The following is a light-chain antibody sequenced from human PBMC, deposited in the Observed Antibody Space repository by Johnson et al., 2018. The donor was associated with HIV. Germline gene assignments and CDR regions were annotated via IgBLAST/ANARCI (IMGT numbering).Light chain of an antibody. CDR1: SSNIGNNY. CDR2: ENN. V-gene: IGLV1-51*01. CDR3: GTWDSSLSALYV. Sequence: HSVLTQPPSVSAAPGQKVTISCSGSSSNIGNNYVSWYQQLPGTAPKLLIYENNKRPSGIPDRFSGSKSGTSATLGISGLQTGDEADYYCGTWDSSLSALYVCGTGTKVTVL. J-gene: IGLJ1*01.